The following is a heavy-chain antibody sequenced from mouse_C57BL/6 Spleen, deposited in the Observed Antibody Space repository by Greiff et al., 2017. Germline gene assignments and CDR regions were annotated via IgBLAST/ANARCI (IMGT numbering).Heavy chain of an antibody. J-gene: IGHJ2*01. Sequence: VQLQQPGAELVMPGASVKLSCKASGYTFTSYWMHWVKQRPGQGLEWIGEIDPSDSYTNYNQKFKGKSTLTVEKSSSTAYMQLSILTSEYSAVYYCARGETGTRFDYWGQGTTLTVSS. D-gene: IGHD4-1*01. CDR2: IDPSDSYT. V-gene: IGHV1-69*01. CDR1: GYTFTSYW. CDR3: ARGETGTRFDY.